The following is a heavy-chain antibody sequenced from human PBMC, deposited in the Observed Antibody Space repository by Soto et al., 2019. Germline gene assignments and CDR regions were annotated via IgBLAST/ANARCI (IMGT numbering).Heavy chain of an antibody. CDR2: IYYSGST. V-gene: IGHV4-59*08. J-gene: IGHJ6*03. CDR3: ARTTVTTVTGDGGGQPRSTDHNYYYYMDV. D-gene: IGHD4-17*01. Sequence: SETLSLTCTVSGGSISSYYWSWIRQPPGKGLEWIGYIYYSGSTNYNPSLKSRVTISVDPSKNQFSLKLSSVTAADTAVYYCARTTVTTVTGDGGGQPRSTDHNYYYYMDVWGKGTTVTVSS. CDR1: GGSISSYY.